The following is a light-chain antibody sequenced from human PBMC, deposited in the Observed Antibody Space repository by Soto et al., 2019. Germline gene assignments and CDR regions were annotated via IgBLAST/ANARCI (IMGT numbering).Light chain of an antibody. Sequence: DIVMTQSPLSLPVTPREPASISCRSSQSLLHSNGYKYLDWYLQKPGQSPQLLIYLGSNRASGVPDRFSGSGSGTDFTLKISRVEAEDVGVYYCMQALQTVFGQGTKVEIK. CDR3: MQALQTV. J-gene: IGKJ1*01. CDR1: QSLLHSNGYKY. CDR2: LGS. V-gene: IGKV2-28*01.